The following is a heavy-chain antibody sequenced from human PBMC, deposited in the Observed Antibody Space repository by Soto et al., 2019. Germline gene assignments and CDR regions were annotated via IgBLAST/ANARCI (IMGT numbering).Heavy chain of an antibody. J-gene: IGHJ4*02. CDR3: ARRRSGYFDY. Sequence: PSETLSLTCTVSGDSISSYYWAWIRQPPGEGLEWIAYIYYTGSTNYNPSLKSRVTISIDTSKNQFSLKVNSVTAADTAVYYCARRRSGYFDYWGQGTLVTVSS. D-gene: IGHD3-3*01. CDR2: IYYTGST. CDR1: GDSISSYY. V-gene: IGHV4-59*12.